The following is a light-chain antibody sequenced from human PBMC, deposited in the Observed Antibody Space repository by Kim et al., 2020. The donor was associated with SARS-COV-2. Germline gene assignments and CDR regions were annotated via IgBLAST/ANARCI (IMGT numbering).Light chain of an antibody. J-gene: IGKJ2*01. Sequence: EVVMTQSPATLSVSPGERATLSCRASQSISNKLAWYQHKPGQAPRLLIYGAATRATDIPARFSGSGSGTEFTLTISSLQSEDFAVYYWQPYNYWPIYNFGQGTKLEI. CDR2: GAA. CDR3: QPYNYWPIYN. CDR1: QSISNK. V-gene: IGKV3-15*01.